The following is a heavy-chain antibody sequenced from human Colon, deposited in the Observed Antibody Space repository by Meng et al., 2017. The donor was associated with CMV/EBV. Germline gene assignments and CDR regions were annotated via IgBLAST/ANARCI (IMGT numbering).Heavy chain of an antibody. CDR1: GFTFRNNW. CDR3: VREMWSNDV. CDR2: INRGGSIR. V-gene: IGHV3-74*03. Sequence: GESLKISCVPSGFTFRNNWMHWVRQAPGKGLVWVSRINRGGSIREYADSVKGRLTISRDNAKDTLYLQMNSLRAEDTAVYYCVREMWSNDVWGRGTMVTVSS. J-gene: IGHJ3*01. D-gene: IGHD3-3*01.